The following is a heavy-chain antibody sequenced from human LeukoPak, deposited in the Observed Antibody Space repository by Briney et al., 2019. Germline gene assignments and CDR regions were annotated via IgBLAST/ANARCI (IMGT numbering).Heavy chain of an antibody. CDR2: INPNSGGT. D-gene: IGHD2-2*01. CDR3: ARRRGDCSSTSCSSRYYYYYMDV. CDR1: GYTFTGYY. Sequence: ASVKVSCKASGYTFTGYYMHWVRQAPGQGLEWMGWINPNSGGTNYAQKFQGRVTMTRDTSISTAYMELSRLRSDDTAVYYCARRRGDCSSTSCSSRYYYYYMDVWGKGTTVTISS. J-gene: IGHJ6*03. V-gene: IGHV1-2*02.